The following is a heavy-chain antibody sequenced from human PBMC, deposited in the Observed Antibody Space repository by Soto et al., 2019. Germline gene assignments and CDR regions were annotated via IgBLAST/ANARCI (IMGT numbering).Heavy chain of an antibody. CDR3: AREKVVPAAPLDY. CDR2: IWYDGSNK. CDR1: GFTFSSYG. Sequence: QVQLVESGGGVVQPGRSLRLSCAASGFTFSSYGMHWVRQAPGKGLEWVAVIWYDGSNKYYADSVKGRFTISRDNSKNTLYLQMNSLRAEDTAVYYCAREKVVPAAPLDYWGQGPLVTVSS. V-gene: IGHV3-33*01. D-gene: IGHD2-2*01. J-gene: IGHJ4*02.